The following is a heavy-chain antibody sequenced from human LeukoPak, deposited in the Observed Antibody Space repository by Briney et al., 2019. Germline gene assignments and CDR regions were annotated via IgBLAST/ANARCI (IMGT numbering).Heavy chain of an antibody. CDR1: GFTFSSYG. V-gene: IGHV3-33*01. D-gene: IGHD2-15*01. Sequence: GGSLRISCAASGFTFSSYGMHWVRQAPGKGLEWVAVIWYDGSNKYYADSVKGRFTISRDNSKNTLYLQMNSLRAEDTAVYYCARVGGGTPGAFDIWGQGTMVTVSS. J-gene: IGHJ3*02. CDR3: ARVGGGTPGAFDI. CDR2: IWYDGSNK.